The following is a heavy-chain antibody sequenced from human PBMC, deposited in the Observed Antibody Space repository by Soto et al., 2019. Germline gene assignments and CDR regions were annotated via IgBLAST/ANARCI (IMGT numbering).Heavy chain of an antibody. D-gene: IGHD2-15*01. Sequence: QVQLVESGGGVVQPGRSLRLSCAASGFTFSSYGMHWVRQAPDKGLEWVAVIWYDGSNKYYADSVEGRFTISRDNSKNTLYLLMNRLGAEDTAVYYCASEYCSGGRCYYYGMDVWGQGTTVTVSS. CDR2: IWYDGSNK. J-gene: IGHJ6*02. V-gene: IGHV3-33*01. CDR3: ASEYCSGGRCYYYGMDV. CDR1: GFTFSSYG.